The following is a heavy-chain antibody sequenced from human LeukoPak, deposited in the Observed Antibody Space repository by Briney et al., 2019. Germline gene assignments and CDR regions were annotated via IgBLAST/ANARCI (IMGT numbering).Heavy chain of an antibody. CDR3: ARGRQYPDY. CDR1: GGSISSYY. D-gene: IGHD2-2*01. J-gene: IGHJ4*02. V-gene: IGHV4-59*12. CDR2: TYYSGST. Sequence: PSETLSLTCTVSGGSISSYYWSWIRQPPGKGLEWIGYTYYSGSTYYNPSLKSRVTISVDTSKNQFSLKLSSVTAADTAVYYCARGRQYPDYWGQGTLVTVSS.